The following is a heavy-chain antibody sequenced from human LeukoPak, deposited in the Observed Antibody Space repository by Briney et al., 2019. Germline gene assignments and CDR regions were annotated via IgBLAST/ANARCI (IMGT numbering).Heavy chain of an antibody. V-gene: IGHV3-30*04. D-gene: IGHD3-22*01. CDR2: ISYDGSNK. CDR3: ARNFAPYYDSSGYFNY. CDR1: GFTFSSYA. J-gene: IGHJ4*02. Sequence: GGSLRLSCAASGFTFSSYAMHWVRQAPGKGLEWVAVISYDGSNKYYADSVKGRFTISRDNSKNTLYLQMNSLRAEDTAVYHCARNFAPYYDSSGYFNYWGQGTLVTVSS.